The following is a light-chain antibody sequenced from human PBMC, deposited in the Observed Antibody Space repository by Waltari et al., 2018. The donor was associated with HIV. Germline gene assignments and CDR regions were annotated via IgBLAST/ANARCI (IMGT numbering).Light chain of an antibody. V-gene: IGLV1-47*01. CDR1: SSNIGSNF. CDR3: AAWDDSLSGLWV. Sequence: QSVLTQPPSASGTPGQRVTISCSGISSNIGSNFVYWYQQFPGTAPKLLIYRNNQRPSGVPDRFSGSKSGTSASLAISGLRSEDEADYYCAAWDDSLSGLWVFGGGTKLTVL. J-gene: IGLJ3*02. CDR2: RNN.